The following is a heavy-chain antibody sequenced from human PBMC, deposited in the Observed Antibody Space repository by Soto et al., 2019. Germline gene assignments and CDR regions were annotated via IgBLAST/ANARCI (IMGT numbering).Heavy chain of an antibody. J-gene: IGHJ6*02. D-gene: IGHD1-20*01. CDR1: GFTFSDYY. CDR2: ISSSGSTI. CDR3: ASSYNWNYYGMDV. V-gene: IGHV3-11*01. Sequence: VGSLRLSCAASGFTFSDYYMSWIRQAPGKGLEWVSYISSSGSTIYYADPVKGRFTISRDNAKNSLYLQMNSLKASDTAMYYCASSYNWNYYGMDVWGQGTTVTVSS.